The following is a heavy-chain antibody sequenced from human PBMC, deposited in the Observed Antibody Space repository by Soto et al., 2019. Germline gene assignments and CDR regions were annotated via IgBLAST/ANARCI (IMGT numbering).Heavy chain of an antibody. D-gene: IGHD5-18*01. CDR1: GGSISSSSYY. CDR3: ASRRLHSYGYVY. Sequence: PSETLSLTCTVSGGSISSSSYYWGWIRQPPGKGLEWIGSIYYSGSTYYNPSLKSRVTISVDTSKNQFSLKLSSVTAADTAVCYCASRRLHSYGYVYWGQGTLVTVSS. V-gene: IGHV4-39*01. J-gene: IGHJ4*02. CDR2: IYYSGST.